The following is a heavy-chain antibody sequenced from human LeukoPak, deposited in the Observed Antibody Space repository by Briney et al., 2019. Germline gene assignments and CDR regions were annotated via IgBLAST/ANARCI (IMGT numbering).Heavy chain of an antibody. D-gene: IGHD6-25*01. J-gene: IGHJ3*01. CDR3: ARPYSSGWRGAFDV. V-gene: IGHV4-59*01. CDR2: IYYSGST. Sequence: SETLSLTCTVSGGSISSYYWNWIRQPPGKGLEWIGYIYYSGSTNYNPSLKSRVTISVDTSKNQFSLRLSSVTAADTAVYYCARPYSSGWRGAFDVWGQGTMVTVSS. CDR1: GGSISSYY.